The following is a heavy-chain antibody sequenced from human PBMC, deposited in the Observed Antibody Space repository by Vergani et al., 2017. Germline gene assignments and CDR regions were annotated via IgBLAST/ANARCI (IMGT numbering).Heavy chain of an antibody. CDR1: GFTLGDYA. CDR2: IRYDGSNK. Sequence: VHLVESGGGLVQPGRSLRLSCSGSGFTLGDYAMTWVRQAPGKGLEWVAFIRYDGSNKYYADSVKGRFTISRDNSKNTLYLQMNSLRAEDTAVYYCAKARHYYGSGSYYRFYGMDVWGQGTTVTVSS. D-gene: IGHD3-10*01. CDR3: AKARHYYGSGSYYRFYGMDV. J-gene: IGHJ6*02. V-gene: IGHV3-30*02.